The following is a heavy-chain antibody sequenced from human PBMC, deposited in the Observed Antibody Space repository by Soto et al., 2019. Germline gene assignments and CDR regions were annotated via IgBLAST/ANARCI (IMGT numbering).Heavy chain of an antibody. Sequence: SQTLSLTCAISGDSVSSNSAAWNWIRQSPSRGLEWLGRTYYRSKWYNDYAVSVKSRITINPDTSKNQFSLQLNSVTPEVMAVDDCASFSSSSEDLAYWGQEPWSPSPQ. J-gene: IGHJ4*01. CDR3: ASFSSSSEDLAY. CDR2: TYYRSKWYN. CDR1: GDSVSSNSAA. D-gene: IGHD6-6*01. V-gene: IGHV6-1*01.